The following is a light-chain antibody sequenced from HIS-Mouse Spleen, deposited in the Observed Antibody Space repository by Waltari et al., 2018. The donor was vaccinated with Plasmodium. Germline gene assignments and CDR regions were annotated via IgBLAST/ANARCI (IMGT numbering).Light chain of an antibody. Sequence: EIVLTQSPGTLSLSPGERATISCRASQSVSSSYLAWYQQKPGQAPRLLIYGASSRATGIPDRFSGSGSGTDFTLIISRLEPEDFAVYYCQQYGSSPPLTFGGGTKVEIK. CDR3: QQYGSSPPLT. J-gene: IGKJ4*01. CDR1: QSVSSSY. CDR2: GAS. V-gene: IGKV3-20*01.